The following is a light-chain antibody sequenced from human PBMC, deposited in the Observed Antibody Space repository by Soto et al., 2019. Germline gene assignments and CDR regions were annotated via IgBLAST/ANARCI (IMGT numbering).Light chain of an antibody. CDR1: QPISSW. CDR2: ETS. Sequence: DIQLTQSPSTLSASVGDRVTITCRASQPISSWLAWYQQKPGKAPNLLIYETSNLESGVPSRFSGSGSGTEFTLTISSRQPDDFATYYRQYSKDYCWRCGQGNKVEIK. V-gene: IGKV1-5*03. CDR3: QYSKDYCWR. J-gene: IGKJ1*01.